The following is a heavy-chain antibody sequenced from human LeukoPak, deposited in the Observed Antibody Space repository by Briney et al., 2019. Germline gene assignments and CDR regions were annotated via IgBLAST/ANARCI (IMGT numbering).Heavy chain of an antibody. CDR1: GGSISSSSYY. D-gene: IGHD3-3*01. J-gene: IGHJ5*02. CDR2: IYYSGST. Sequence: PSETLSLTCTVSGGSISSSSYYWGWIRPPPGKGLEWIGSIYYSGSTYYTPSLKSRVTISVDTSKNQFSLKLSSVTAADTAVYYCARRLVARYDFGEPFDPWGQGTLVTVSS. V-gene: IGHV4-39*01. CDR3: ARRLVARYDFGEPFDP.